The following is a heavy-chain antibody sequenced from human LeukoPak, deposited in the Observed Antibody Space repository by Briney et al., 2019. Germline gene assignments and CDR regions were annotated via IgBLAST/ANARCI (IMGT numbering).Heavy chain of an antibody. CDR3: AKSKEKSTTDCFDP. CDR1: GFTFDDYA. J-gene: IGHJ5*02. D-gene: IGHD4-17*01. CDR2: ISWNSGSI. V-gene: IGHV3-9*01. Sequence: GGSLRLSCAASGFTFDDYAMHWVRQAPGKGLEWVSGISWNSGSIGYADSVKGRFTISRDNAKNSLYLQMNSLRAEDTALYYCAKSKEKSTTDCFDPWGQGTLVTVSS.